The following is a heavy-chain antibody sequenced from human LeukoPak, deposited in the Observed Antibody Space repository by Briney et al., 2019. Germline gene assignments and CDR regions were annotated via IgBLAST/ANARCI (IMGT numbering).Heavy chain of an antibody. CDR2: INPNSGGT. D-gene: IGHD3-3*01. CDR3: AREGYDLNQNHDLDV. J-gene: IGHJ6*02. CDR1: GYSFTAYF. V-gene: IGHV1-2*02. Sequence: GASVKVSCKTSGYSFTAYFIHWVRQAPGQGLEWMGWINPNSGGTKYTQKFQDRVTMTRDTFITTAHMELSSLRSDDTAVYYCAREGYDLNQNHDLDVWGQGTTVTVSS.